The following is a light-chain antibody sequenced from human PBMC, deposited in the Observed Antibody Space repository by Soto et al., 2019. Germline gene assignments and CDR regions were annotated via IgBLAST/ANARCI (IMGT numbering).Light chain of an antibody. J-gene: IGKJ1*01. CDR3: QQSYSSPRT. V-gene: IGKV1-39*01. CDR2: AAS. Sequence: MAQTARPQFASADLRVTITCRPIQSISSYLNWYQQKPGKAPKLLIYAASSLHSGVPSRFSGSGSGTDFTLTISSLQPEDFATYYCQQSYSSPRTFGQGTKVDIK. CDR1: QSISSY.